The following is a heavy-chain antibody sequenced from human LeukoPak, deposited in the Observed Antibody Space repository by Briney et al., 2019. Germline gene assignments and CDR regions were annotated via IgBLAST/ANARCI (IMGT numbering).Heavy chain of an antibody. CDR1: GFTFADHA. CDR2: IRSKAYRGTT. CDR3: ASVDTAMVGDY. J-gene: IGHJ4*02. V-gene: IGHV3-49*04. D-gene: IGHD5-18*01. Sequence: PGRSLRLSCRAYGFTFADHAMSWVRQAPGKGLGWVGFIRSKAYRGTTEYAPSVKGRFTISRDDSISIAYLQMNSLKTEDTAVYYCASVDTAMVGDYWGQGTLVTVSS.